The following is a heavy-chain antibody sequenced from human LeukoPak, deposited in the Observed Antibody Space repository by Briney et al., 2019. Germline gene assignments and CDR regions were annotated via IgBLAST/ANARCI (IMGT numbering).Heavy chain of an antibody. CDR1: GGSFSGYY. Sequence: SETLSLTCAVYGGSFSGYYWSWIRQPPGKGLEWIGEINHSGSTNYNPSLKSRVTISVDTSKNQFSLKLRSVTAADTAVYYCASTGYSSGWYHRNNWFDPWGQGTLVTVSS. CDR2: INHSGST. J-gene: IGHJ5*02. V-gene: IGHV4-34*01. D-gene: IGHD6-19*01. CDR3: ASTGYSSGWYHRNNWFDP.